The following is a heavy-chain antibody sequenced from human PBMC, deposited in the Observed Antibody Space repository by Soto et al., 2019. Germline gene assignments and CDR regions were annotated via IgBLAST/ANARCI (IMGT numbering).Heavy chain of an antibody. D-gene: IGHD5-12*01. V-gene: IGHV3-33*01. J-gene: IGHJ6*02. CDR1: GFTFSSYG. CDR3: ARDVDIVATGYGMDV. CDR2: IWYDGSNK. Sequence: QVQLVESGGGVVQPGRSLRLSCAASGFTFSSYGMHWVRQAPGKGLERVAVIWYDGSNKYYADSVKGRFTISRDNSKSPLYLQMNSLSAEDTAVYYCARDVDIVATGYGMDVWGQGTTVTVSS.